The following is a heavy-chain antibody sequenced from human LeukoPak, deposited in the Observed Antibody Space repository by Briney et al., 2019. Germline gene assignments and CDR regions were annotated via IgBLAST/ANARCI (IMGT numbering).Heavy chain of an antibody. D-gene: IGHD3-22*01. Sequence: SETLSLTCTVSGGSISSYYWSWIRQPGGKGLEWIGRIYTSGSTNYNPSLKSRVTISVDKSKNQFSLKLSSVTAADTAVYYCARVYDSSGPLGYYMDVWGKGTTVTVSS. V-gene: IGHV4-4*07. CDR2: IYTSGST. CDR1: GGSISSYY. CDR3: ARVYDSSGPLGYYMDV. J-gene: IGHJ6*03.